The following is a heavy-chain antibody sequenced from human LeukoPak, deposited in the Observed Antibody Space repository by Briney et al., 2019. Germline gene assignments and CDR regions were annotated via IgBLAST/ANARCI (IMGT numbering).Heavy chain of an antibody. CDR2: IIPILGIA. Sequence: ASVKVSCKACGGTFISYAISWVRQAPGQGLEWMGRIIPILGIANYAQKFQGRVTITADKSTSTAYMELSSLRSEDTAVYYCARDRDIVATISSFDYWGQGTLVTVSS. V-gene: IGHV1-69*04. CDR1: GGTFISYA. D-gene: IGHD5-12*01. J-gene: IGHJ4*02. CDR3: ARDRDIVATISSFDY.